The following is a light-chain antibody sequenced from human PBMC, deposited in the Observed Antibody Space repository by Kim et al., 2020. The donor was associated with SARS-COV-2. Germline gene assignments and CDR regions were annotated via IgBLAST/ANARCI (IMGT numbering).Light chain of an antibody. CDR3: CSYARSSSTYVV. CDR2: EVS. CDR1: SSDVGSYNL. Sequence: QSALTQPASVSGSPGQSITISCTGTSSDVGSYNLVSWYQQHPGKAPKLMIYEVSKRPSGVSNRFSGSKSGNTASLTISGLQAEDEADYYCCSYARSSSTYVVFGGGTQLTVL. J-gene: IGLJ2*01. V-gene: IGLV2-23*02.